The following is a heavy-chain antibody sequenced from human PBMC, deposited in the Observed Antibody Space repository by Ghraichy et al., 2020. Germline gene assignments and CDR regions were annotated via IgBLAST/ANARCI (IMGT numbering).Heavy chain of an antibody. CDR3: VWWFYGYFQH. CDR1: GFSFYTAW. J-gene: IGHJ1*01. Sequence: GESLNISCAASGFSFYTAWMTWVRQAPGKGLEWVGLIKKKTDGGTADYAAPVKGRFTISRDDSKNTLYLQMDSLETEDTAVYYCVWWFYGYFQHWGQGTLVTVSS. CDR2: IKKKTDGGTA. V-gene: IGHV3-15*01. D-gene: IGHD2-15*01.